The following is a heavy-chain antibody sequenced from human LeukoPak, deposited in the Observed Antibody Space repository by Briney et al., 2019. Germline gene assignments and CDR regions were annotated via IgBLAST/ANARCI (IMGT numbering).Heavy chain of an antibody. CDR3: ARRYSSGLFDAFDV. V-gene: IGHV5-51*01. J-gene: IGHJ3*01. CDR2: IYPSDSDT. CDR1: GYDFPTYW. D-gene: IGHD6-19*01. Sequence: GESLKISCKASGYDFPTYWIGWVRQMPGKGLEWMGIIYPSDSDTRYSPSFQGQVTISADKSASTAYLQWSRLKASDAAMYYCARRYSSGLFDAFDVWGQGTMVTVSS.